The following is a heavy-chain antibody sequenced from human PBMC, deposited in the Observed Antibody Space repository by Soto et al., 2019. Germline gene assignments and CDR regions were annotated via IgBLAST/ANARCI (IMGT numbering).Heavy chain of an antibody. Sequence: PSETLSLTCTVSGGSVSSSSYYWGWIRQPPGKGLEWIGSVYYSGSTYYNPSLKSRATISVDTSKTQFSLKLRSVTAADTAVYYCARIAVSGPTSSFDYWGQGTLVTVSS. J-gene: IGHJ4*02. CDR3: ARIAVSGPTSSFDY. CDR2: VYYSGST. V-gene: IGHV4-39*01. CDR1: GGSVSSSSYY. D-gene: IGHD6-19*01.